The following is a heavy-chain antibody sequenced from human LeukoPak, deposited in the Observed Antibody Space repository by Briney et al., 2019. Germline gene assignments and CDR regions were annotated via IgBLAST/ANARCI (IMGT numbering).Heavy chain of an antibody. Sequence: ASVKVSCKASGYTFTSHSISWVRQAPGQGLEWMGWISAYNGDTKYAQKTQGRVTMTTDASTSTAYMELRSLRSDDTAVYYCARSIVVVITSAFDIWGQGTMVTVSS. J-gene: IGHJ3*02. CDR3: ARSIVVVITSAFDI. V-gene: IGHV1-18*01. CDR2: ISAYNGDT. CDR1: GYTFTSHS. D-gene: IGHD3-22*01.